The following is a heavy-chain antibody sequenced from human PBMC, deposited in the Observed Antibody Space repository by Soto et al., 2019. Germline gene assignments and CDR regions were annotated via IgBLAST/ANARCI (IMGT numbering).Heavy chain of an antibody. Sequence: EVQLVESGGGLVKPGGSLRLSCAASGFTFSNAWMSWVRQAPGKGLEWVGRIKSKTDGGTTDYAAPVKGRFTISRDDSKNTLYLQMNSLKTEDTAVYYCTTEYYYDSSGYYYYFDYWGQVTLVTVSS. CDR3: TTEYYYDSSGYYYYFDY. CDR1: GFTFSNAW. CDR2: IKSKTDGGTT. D-gene: IGHD3-22*01. J-gene: IGHJ4*02. V-gene: IGHV3-15*01.